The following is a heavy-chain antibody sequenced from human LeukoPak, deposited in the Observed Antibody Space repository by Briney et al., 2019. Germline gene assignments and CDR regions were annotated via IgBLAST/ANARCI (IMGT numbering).Heavy chain of an antibody. V-gene: IGHV4-61*02. J-gene: IGHJ4*02. D-gene: IGHD3-9*01. Sequence: PSETLSLTCTVSGGSISSSSYYWSWIRQPAGKGLEWIGRIYTSGSTNYNPSLKSRVTISVDTSKNQFSLKLSSVTAADTAVYYCARESYDILTGSDFLDYWGQGTLVTVSS. CDR3: ARESYDILTGSDFLDY. CDR1: GGSISSSSYY. CDR2: IYTSGST.